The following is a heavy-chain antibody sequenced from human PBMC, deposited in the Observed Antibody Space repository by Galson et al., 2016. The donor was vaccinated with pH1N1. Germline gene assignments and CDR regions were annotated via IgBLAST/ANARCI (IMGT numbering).Heavy chain of an antibody. J-gene: IGHJ6*02. Sequence: SLRLSCAGSGFTFRSYGMHWVRQAPGMGLEWVAVISYDGGKIVYVDSVKGRFTISRDNSKNTVCLQMDNLRSEETAVYYCAKDYDYWSGTRGYYSYIIVVWRQGTTVTVSS. CDR1: GFTFRSYG. CDR2: ISYDGGKI. CDR3: AKDYDYWSGTRGYYSYIIVV. V-gene: IGHV3-30*18. D-gene: IGHD3-3*01.